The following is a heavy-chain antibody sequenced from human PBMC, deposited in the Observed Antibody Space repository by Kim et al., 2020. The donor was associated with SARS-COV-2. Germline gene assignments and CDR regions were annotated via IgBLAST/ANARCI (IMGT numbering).Heavy chain of an antibody. Sequence: ASVKVSCKASGYTFNNYGISWVRQAPGQGLEWMGWISGYNGNTNYAQKLQGRVTVTTDTSTRTVHLELRSLRSDDTAVYYCARDRYSAHDSGLDYWGQGTLVTVSS. CDR1: GYTFNNYG. J-gene: IGHJ4*02. D-gene: IGHD5-12*01. V-gene: IGHV1-18*01. CDR3: ARDRYSAHDSGLDY. CDR2: ISGYNGNT.